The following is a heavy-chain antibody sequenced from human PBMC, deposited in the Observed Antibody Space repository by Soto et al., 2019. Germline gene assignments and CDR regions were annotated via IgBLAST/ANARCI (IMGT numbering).Heavy chain of an antibody. D-gene: IGHD1-1*01. J-gene: IGHJ3*01. Sequence: DVQLVESGGGLIQPGESLRLSCAASGFTISGKKYVAWVRQAPGKWLEWVSALYDLVGSFYAASVKGRFTTFSDSVKTTVYLRLNDLRPDDTAVYYCATWHEREHAYDVWGQETTVTVSS. CDR2: LYDLVGS. CDR1: GFTISGKKY. V-gene: IGHV3-53*01. CDR3: ATWHEREHAYDV.